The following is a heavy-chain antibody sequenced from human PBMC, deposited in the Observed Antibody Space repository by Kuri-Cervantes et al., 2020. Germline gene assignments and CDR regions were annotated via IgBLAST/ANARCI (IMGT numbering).Heavy chain of an antibody. Sequence: ESLKISCTVSGGSINSYYWSWIRQPPGKGLEWIGYSYYIGTTNYNPSLKSRVTISVDTSNNQFSLKLSSVTAADTAVYYCARGFNGEVVVVAASSPGPSKSNYYGMDVWGQGTTVTVSS. CDR3: ARGFNGEVVVVAASSPGPSKSNYYGMDV. J-gene: IGHJ6*02. D-gene: IGHD2-15*01. V-gene: IGHV4-59*12. CDR1: GGSINSYY. CDR2: SYYIGTT.